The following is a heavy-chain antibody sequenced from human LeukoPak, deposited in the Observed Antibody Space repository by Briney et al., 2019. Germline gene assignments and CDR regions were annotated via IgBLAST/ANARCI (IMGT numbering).Heavy chain of an antibody. J-gene: IGHJ4*02. CDR1: GGSFSGYY. D-gene: IGHD1-26*01. CDR2: INHSGST. Sequence: SETLSLTCAVYGGSFSGYYWSWIRQPPGKGLEWIGEINHSGSTNYNPSLKSRVTISVDTSKNQFSLKLSSVTAADTAVYYCARAVMGATGSDYWGQGTLVTVSS. V-gene: IGHV4-34*01. CDR3: ARAVMGATGSDY.